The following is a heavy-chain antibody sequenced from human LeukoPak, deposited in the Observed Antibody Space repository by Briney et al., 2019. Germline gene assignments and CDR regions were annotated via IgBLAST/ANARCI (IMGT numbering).Heavy chain of an antibody. CDR2: IYSGGST. Sequence: GGSLRLSCAASGFTVSSNYMSWVRQAPGKGLEWVSVIYSGGSTYYADSVKGRFTISRDNSKNTLYLQMNSLRAEDTAVYYCARAGAMGYAWRFGAFDIWGQGTMVTVSS. V-gene: IGHV3-53*01. CDR1: GFTVSSNY. J-gene: IGHJ3*02. D-gene: IGHD2-8*01. CDR3: ARAGAMGYAWRFGAFDI.